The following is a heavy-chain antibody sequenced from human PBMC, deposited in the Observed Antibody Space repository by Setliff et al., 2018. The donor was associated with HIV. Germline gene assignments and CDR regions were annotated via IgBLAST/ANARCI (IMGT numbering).Heavy chain of an antibody. J-gene: IGHJ4*02. CDR3: ARQLSNSLES. CDR1: GYTFTGYY. CDR2: INPNIGST. Sequence: ASVKVSCKASGYTFTGYYIHWVRQAPGQGLQWMGRINPNIGSTNYAQNFQGRATMTRDTSINTAYMELSGLRSGDTAVYYCARQLSNSLESWGQGTPVTVSS. V-gene: IGHV1-2*06. D-gene: IGHD1-1*01.